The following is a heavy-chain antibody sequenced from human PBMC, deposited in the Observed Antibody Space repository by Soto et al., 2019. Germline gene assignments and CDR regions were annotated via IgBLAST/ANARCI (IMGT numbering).Heavy chain of an antibody. CDR2: IYSRGST. Sequence: QVHLQESGPGLVRPSQTLSLTCTVSGASITSGDSYWVWIRQPPGKGLEWIGYIYSRGSTYYNPSLRSRFATSVDTSKTQFPLMLSSATGAAPAVYYCARRLVPDYGVWDDFDYWGQGTLLTVSS. J-gene: IGHJ4*02. D-gene: IGHD4-17*01. CDR3: ARRLVPDYGVWDDFDY. V-gene: IGHV4-30-4*01. CDR1: GASITSGDSY.